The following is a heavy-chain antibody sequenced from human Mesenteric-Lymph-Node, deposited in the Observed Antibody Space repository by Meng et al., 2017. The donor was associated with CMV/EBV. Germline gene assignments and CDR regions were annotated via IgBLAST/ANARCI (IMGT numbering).Heavy chain of an antibody. CDR3: ARRLAAAGLFDY. CDR1: GLSLSTSGVA. J-gene: IGHJ4*02. Sequence: SGSTLVKPTQTLTLTCTFSGLSLSTSGVAVGWIRQPPGKALEWLALIYWNDDERYSPSLKSRLTITKDTSKNQVVLTMTTMDPVDTATYYCARRLAAAGLFDYWGPGTLVTVSS. CDR2: IYWNDDE. V-gene: IGHV2-5*01. D-gene: IGHD6-13*01.